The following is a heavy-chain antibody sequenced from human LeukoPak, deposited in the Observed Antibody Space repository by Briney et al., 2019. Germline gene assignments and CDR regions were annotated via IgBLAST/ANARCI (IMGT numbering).Heavy chain of an antibody. Sequence: ASVKVSCKASGYTFTSYDINWVRQATGQGLEWMGGMNPNSGNTGYAQKFQGRVTITRNTSISTAYMELSSLRSEDTAVYYCARGRWADYGGAFDIWGQGTMVTVSS. D-gene: IGHD4-17*01. J-gene: IGHJ3*02. V-gene: IGHV1-8*03. CDR2: MNPNSGNT. CDR3: ARGRWADYGGAFDI. CDR1: GYTFTSYD.